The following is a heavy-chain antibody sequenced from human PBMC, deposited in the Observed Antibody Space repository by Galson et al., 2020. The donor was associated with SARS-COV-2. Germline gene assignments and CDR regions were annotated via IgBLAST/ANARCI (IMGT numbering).Heavy chain of an antibody. D-gene: IGHD6-13*01. J-gene: IGHJ3*02. CDR2: ISSSGTNI. CDR3: ASPYLAAASFFGAFDI. CDR1: GFTFSDYE. V-gene: IGHV3-48*03. Sequence: GRSLRLSCAGSGFTFSDYEMNWVRQGPGKGLEWISYISSSGTNIYYADSVKGRFTISRDNAKNSLYLQMTSLRAEDTAVYYCASPYLAAASFFGAFDIWGPGTMVTVSS.